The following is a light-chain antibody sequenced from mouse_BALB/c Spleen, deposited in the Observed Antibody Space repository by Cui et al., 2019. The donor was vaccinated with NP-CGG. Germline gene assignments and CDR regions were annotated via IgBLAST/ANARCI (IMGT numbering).Light chain of an antibody. CDR1: TGAVTTSNY. J-gene: IGLJ1*01. Sequence: QAVVTQESALTTSPGETVTLTCRSNTGAVTTSNYANWVQEKPDHLFTGLIGGTNNRAPGVPARFSGSLNGDKAALTITGAQTEDGAIYFCALWYSNHWVFGGGTKLTVL. V-gene: IGLV1*01. CDR2: GTN. CDR3: ALWYSNHWV.